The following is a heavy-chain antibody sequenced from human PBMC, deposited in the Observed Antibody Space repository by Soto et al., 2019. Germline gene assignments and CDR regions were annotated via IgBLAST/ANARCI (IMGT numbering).Heavy chain of an antibody. V-gene: IGHV4-30-2*01. CDR2: VYHRGRT. J-gene: IGHJ3*02. Sequence: ESGPVLVKPSQTLSLTCTVSGGSITKTTYSWNWIRQPPGKGLEWIGNVYHRGRTNYNPSLKSRVTISADTSRNEFSLRLDSVTAADTAMYYCARADYSDYGDALDIWGQGTMVTVSS. CDR1: GGSITKTTYS. D-gene: IGHD4-17*01. CDR3: ARADYSDYGDALDI.